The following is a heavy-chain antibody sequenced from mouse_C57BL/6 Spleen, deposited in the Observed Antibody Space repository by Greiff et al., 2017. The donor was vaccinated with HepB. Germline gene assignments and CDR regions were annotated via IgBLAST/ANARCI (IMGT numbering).Heavy chain of an antibody. CDR1: GYAFSSSW. V-gene: IGHV1-82*01. CDR2: IYPGDGDT. D-gene: IGHD3-2*02. CDR3: ARKLRLGELYYAMDY. Sequence: QVQLKESGPELVKPGASVKISCKASGYAFSSSWMNWVKQRPGKGLEWIGRIYPGDGDTNYNGKFKGKATLTADKSSSTAYMQLSSLTSEDSAVYFCARKLRLGELYYAMDYWGQGTSVTVSS. J-gene: IGHJ4*01.